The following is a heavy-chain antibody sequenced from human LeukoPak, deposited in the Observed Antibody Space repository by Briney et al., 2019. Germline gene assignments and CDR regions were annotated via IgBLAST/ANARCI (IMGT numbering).Heavy chain of an antibody. CDR1: GFTFSDYY. V-gene: IGHV3-23*01. J-gene: IGHJ4*02. CDR3: AKDLGRYRNNYFDY. CDR2: ISGSGGGT. Sequence: GGSLRLSCAASGFTFSDYYMSWIRQAPGKGLEWVSTISGSGGGTYSADSVKGRFTISRDDSKNTLYLQMNSLRAEDTAVYYCAKDLGRYRNNYFDYWGQGTLVTVSS. D-gene: IGHD1-26*01.